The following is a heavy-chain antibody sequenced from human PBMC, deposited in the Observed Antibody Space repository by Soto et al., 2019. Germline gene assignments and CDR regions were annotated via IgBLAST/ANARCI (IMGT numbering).Heavy chain of an antibody. CDR3: PTDSHLSMTFARFDY. CDR1: GFSVSDAG. D-gene: IGHD2-8*01. V-gene: IGHV3-15*07. Sequence: GGSLRLSCAASGFSVSDAGINWVRQTPGKGLEWVGRIRSQRDGGTTDYAAPVKGRFVVSRDDSTNMVYLQMNSLKAEDTGVYYCPTDSHLSMTFARFDYWGHGTPVPVSS. J-gene: IGHJ4*01. CDR2: IRSQRDGGTT.